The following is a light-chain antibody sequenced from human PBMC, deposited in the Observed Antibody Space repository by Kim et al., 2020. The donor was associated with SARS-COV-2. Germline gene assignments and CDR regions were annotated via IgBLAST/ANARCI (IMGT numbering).Light chain of an antibody. CDR2: DAS. CDR3: QQRINWPLT. V-gene: IGKV3-11*01. J-gene: IGKJ4*01. CDR1: QSVSSY. Sequence: LSPGERATLSCRTSQSVSSYLVWYQQKPGQTPRLLVFDASTRATGVPARFSGSGSGTDFTLTISSLEPEDSAVYYCQQRINWPLTFGGGTKVDIK.